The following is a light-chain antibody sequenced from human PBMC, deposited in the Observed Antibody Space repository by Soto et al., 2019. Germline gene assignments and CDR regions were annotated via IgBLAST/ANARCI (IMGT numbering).Light chain of an antibody. V-gene: IGLV2-8*01. J-gene: IGLJ1*01. Sequence: QSVLTQPPSASGSPGQSVTISCTGTSSDVGGYNYVSWYQQHPGKAPKLMIYEVSKRPSGVPDRFSGSKSGNTASLTVSGLQAEDEADYYCRSYVGSNSPYVFGTGTKLTVL. CDR2: EVS. CDR1: SSDVGGYNY. CDR3: RSYVGSNSPYV.